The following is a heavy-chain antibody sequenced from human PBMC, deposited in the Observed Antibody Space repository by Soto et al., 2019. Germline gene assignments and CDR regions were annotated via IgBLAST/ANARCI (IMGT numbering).Heavy chain of an antibody. CDR3: ARAASSTWYLAY. CDR1: GFTFSTYA. D-gene: IGHD6-13*01. CDR2: LTNNGGTT. V-gene: IGHV3-64*02. Sequence: GGSLRLSCAASGFTFSTYAMHWVRQAPGKGLEYVSALTNNGGTTYYAGSVKGRFTISRDNSKNTLYLQMGSLRAEDMAVYYCARAASSTWYLAYWGQGTLVTVS. J-gene: IGHJ4*02.